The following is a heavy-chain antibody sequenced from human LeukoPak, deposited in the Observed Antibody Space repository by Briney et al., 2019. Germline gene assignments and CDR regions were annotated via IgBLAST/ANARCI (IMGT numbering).Heavy chain of an antibody. D-gene: IGHD2-21*02. V-gene: IGHV1-8*01. J-gene: IGHJ4*02. CDR3: ARETAAMASDY. CDR2: VNPNSGNT. Sequence: GASVKVSCKASGYTFTSYDINWVRQATGQGLEWMGWVNPNSGNTGYAQKFQGRVTMTRNTSISTACMELSSLRSEDTAVYYCARETAAMASDYWGQGTLVTVSS. CDR1: GYTFTSYD.